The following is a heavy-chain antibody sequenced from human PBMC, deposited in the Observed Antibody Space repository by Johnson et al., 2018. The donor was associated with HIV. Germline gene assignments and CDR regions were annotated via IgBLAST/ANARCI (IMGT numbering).Heavy chain of an antibody. CDR3: AKVLSTTEYSSSSWPDAFDI. J-gene: IGHJ3*02. D-gene: IGHD6-6*01. CDR2: ISWNSGSI. V-gene: IGHV3-9*01. Sequence: VQLVESGGGLVQPGRSLRLSCAASGFTFDDYAMHWVRQAPGKGLEWVSGISWNSGSIGYADSVKGRFTISRVNAKNSLYLQMNSLRAEDTALYYCAKVLSTTEYSSSSWPDAFDIWGQGTMVTVSS. CDR1: GFTFDDYA.